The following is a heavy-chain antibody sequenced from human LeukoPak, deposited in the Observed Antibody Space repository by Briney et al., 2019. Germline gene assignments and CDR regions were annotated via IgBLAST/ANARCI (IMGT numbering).Heavy chain of an antibody. CDR1: GGSFSGYY. J-gene: IGHJ6*02. V-gene: IGHV4-34*01. CDR2: INHSGST. Sequence: SETLSLTCAVYGGSFSGYYWSWIRQPPGKGLEWIGEINHSGSTNYNPSLKSRVTISVDTSKNQFSLKLSSVTAADTAVYYCAKGLGLYYYYGMNVRGQGTTVTVSS. D-gene: IGHD5/OR15-5a*01. CDR3: AKGLGLYYYYGMNV.